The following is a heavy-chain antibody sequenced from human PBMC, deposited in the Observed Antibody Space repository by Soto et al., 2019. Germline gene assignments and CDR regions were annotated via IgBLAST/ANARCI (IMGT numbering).Heavy chain of an antibody. D-gene: IGHD1-1*01. CDR2: IIPIFRTP. J-gene: IGHJ6*02. V-gene: IGHV1-69*12. CDR3: ARDKDREQLGGNYYYALDV. Sequence: QVHLVQSGAEVKKPGSSVKVSCKASGDTFSSFAISWVRQAPGQGLEWMGGIIPIFRTPKYGQKFQGRVTITADEPTSTAYMELSSLRSEDTAVYYCARDKDREQLGGNYYYALDVWGQETTVIVSS. CDR1: GDTFSSFA.